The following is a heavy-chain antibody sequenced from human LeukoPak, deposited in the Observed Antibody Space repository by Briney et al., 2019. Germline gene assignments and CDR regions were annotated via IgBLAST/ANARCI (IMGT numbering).Heavy chain of an antibody. D-gene: IGHD6-13*01. CDR3: AREGSRAVFDY. J-gene: IGHJ4*02. CDR1: GGTFSSYA. V-gene: IGHV1-69*04. CDR2: IIPILGIA. Sequence: SVKVSCKASGGTFSSYAISWVRQAPGQGLEWMGRIIPILGIANYAQKFQGRVTITADKSTSTAYMELSSLRSEDTAVYYCAREGSRAVFDYWGQGTLVTVSS.